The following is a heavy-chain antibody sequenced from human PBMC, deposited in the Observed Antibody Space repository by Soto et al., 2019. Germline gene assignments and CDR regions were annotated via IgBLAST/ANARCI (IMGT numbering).Heavy chain of an antibody. D-gene: IGHD2-8*01. V-gene: IGHV1-3*01. CDR1: GYTFINSA. CDR2: MSVGNENT. CDR3: ARDGYCAISSCSHYYYMDV. J-gene: IGHJ6*03. Sequence: QVQLVQSGAEVKNPGASVKVSCKASGYTFINSAMHWARQAPGQSLEWMGWMSVGNENTKYSQKFQGRVTITRDTSANTVYMELSSLRSEDTAVYYCARDGYCAISSCSHYYYMDVWGTGTTVTVSS.